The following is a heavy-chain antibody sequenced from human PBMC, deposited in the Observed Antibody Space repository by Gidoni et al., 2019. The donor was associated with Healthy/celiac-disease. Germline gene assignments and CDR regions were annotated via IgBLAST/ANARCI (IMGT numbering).Heavy chain of an antibody. Sequence: QVQLVQSGAEVKKPGASVKVSCKASGYTFTSYYMHWVRQAPGQGLEWMGIINPSGGSTSYAQKFQGRVTMTRDTSTSTVYMELSSLRSEDTAVYYCARARACSGGSCYSFLSGMDVWGQGTTVTVSS. CDR2: INPSGGST. J-gene: IGHJ6*02. D-gene: IGHD2-15*01. V-gene: IGHV1-46*01. CDR3: ARARACSGGSCYSFLSGMDV. CDR1: GYTFTSYY.